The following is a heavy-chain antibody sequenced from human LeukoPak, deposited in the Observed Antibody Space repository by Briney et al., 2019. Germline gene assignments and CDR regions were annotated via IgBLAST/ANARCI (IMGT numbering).Heavy chain of an antibody. Sequence: SETLSLTCTVSGGSISSYFWSWIRQPAGKGLEWIGRVYTSGSTNFNPSLKSRVTMSVDTSKNQFSLKLSSVTAADTAVYYCAREYKGTMVRGVETGIDYWGQGTLVTVSS. CDR1: GGSISSYF. CDR2: VYTSGST. V-gene: IGHV4-4*07. J-gene: IGHJ4*02. CDR3: AREYKGTMVRGVETGIDY. D-gene: IGHD3-10*01.